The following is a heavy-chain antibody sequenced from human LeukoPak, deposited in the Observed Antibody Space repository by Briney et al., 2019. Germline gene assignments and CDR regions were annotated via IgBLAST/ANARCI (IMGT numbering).Heavy chain of an antibody. CDR2: INPKSGGT. CDR3: ARVIGFGELSLGY. Sequence: VASVKVSCKASGYTFTGYYIHCVRRAPGQELEWMGWINPKSGGTNYAQKFQGRVTMTRDTSINTAYMELTSLRSDDTAVYYCARVIGFGELSLGYWGQGTLVTVSS. CDR1: GYTFTGYY. J-gene: IGHJ4*02. V-gene: IGHV1-2*02. D-gene: IGHD3-10*01.